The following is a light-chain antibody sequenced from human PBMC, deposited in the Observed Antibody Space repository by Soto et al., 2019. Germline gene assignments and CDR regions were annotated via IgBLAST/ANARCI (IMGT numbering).Light chain of an antibody. V-gene: IGKV1-39*01. Sequence: GDRVSITCRSSQSISDYLNWYQQKPGKALKLVIYGASNLQSGVPPRFSGSGSESEFTLTISGLQPDDFAIYFCQQSYSLPLTFGLGTKVDIK. CDR1: QSISDY. J-gene: IGKJ3*01. CDR3: QQSYSLPLT. CDR2: GAS.